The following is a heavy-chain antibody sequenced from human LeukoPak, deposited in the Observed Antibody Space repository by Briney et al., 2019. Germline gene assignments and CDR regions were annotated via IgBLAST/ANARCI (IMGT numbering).Heavy chain of an antibody. D-gene: IGHD2/OR15-2a*01. V-gene: IGHV3-15*01. Sequence: SWIRQAPGKGLEWVGRIKSKTDGGTTDYAAPVKGRFTISRDDSKNTLYLQVDSLKTEDTAVYYCTTDVIATQHMVDYWGQGTLVTVSS. CDR2: IKSKTDGGTT. J-gene: IGHJ4*02. CDR3: TTDVIATQHMVDY.